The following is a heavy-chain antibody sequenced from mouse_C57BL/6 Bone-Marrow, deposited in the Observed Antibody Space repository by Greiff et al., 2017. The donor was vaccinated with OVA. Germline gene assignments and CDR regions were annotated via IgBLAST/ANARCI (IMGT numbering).Heavy chain of an antibody. CDR1: GYTFTSYW. CDR3: TLYGAY. D-gene: IGHD1-1*02. J-gene: IGHJ3*01. Sequence: QVQLKQPGAELVMPGASVKLSCKASGYTFTSYWMHWVKQRPGQGLEWIGEIDPSDSYTNYNQKFKGKSTLTVDKSSSTAYMQLSSLTSEDSAVYYCTLYGAYWGQGTLVTVSA. V-gene: IGHV1-69*01. CDR2: IDPSDSYT.